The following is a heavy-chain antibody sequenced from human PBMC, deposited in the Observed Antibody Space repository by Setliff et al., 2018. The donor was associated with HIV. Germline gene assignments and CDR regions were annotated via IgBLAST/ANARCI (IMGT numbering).Heavy chain of an antibody. V-gene: IGHV1-46*01. Sequence: ASVKVSCKASGYTFTSYGVSWVRQAPGQGLEWTAIINPSGGSTSYAQKFQGRVTMTSDTSTSTVYMELSSLRSEDTAVYYCARALYTNLAHFDYLGQGTLVTVSS. CDR2: INPSGGST. CDR3: ARALYTNLAHFDY. D-gene: IGHD4-4*01. CDR1: GYTFTSYG. J-gene: IGHJ4*02.